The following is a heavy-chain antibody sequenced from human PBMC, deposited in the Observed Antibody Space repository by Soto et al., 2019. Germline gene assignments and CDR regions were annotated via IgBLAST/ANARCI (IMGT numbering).Heavy chain of an antibody. J-gene: IGHJ6*02. Sequence: VQLVQSGGEVKKPGASVKLSCTASGYTFTSYVITWVRQAPGKGLEWMGWISAYNRKTNYPQNVQGRVTMTTDTPTRTAYMDLSTLRSDDTAVQYFARGSNVNYFPGTDVWGQETTVTVSS. CDR1: GYTFTSYV. V-gene: IGHV1-18*01. CDR2: ISAYNRKT. D-gene: IGHD3-10*01. CDR3: ARGSNVNYFPGTDV.